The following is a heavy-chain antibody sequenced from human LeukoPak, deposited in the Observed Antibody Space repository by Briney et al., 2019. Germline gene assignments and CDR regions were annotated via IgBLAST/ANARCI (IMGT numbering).Heavy chain of an antibody. D-gene: IGHD4-17*01. Sequence: GESLKISCKGSGYSLTSYWIAWVRPKPGKGLEWMGIIYPGDSDTRYSPSFQGQVTISADTSITTAYLQWSSLPASDTAMYYCTAGFTVATTAAWGQGTLVTVSS. CDR1: GYSLTSYW. J-gene: IGHJ5*02. CDR2: IYPGDSDT. CDR3: TAGFTVATTAA. V-gene: IGHV5-51*01.